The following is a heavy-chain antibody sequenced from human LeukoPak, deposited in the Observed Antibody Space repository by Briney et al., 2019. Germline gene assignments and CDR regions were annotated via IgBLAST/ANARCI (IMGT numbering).Heavy chain of an antibody. CDR1: GGSISSGGYY. V-gene: IGHV4-31*03. CDR2: IYYSGST. J-gene: IGHJ4*02. CDR3: ARDHSSGWHYFDY. Sequence: PSETLSLTCTVSGGSISSGGYYWSWIRQHPGKGLEWIGYIYYSGSTYYNPSLKSRVTISVDTSKNQFSLKPSSVTAADTAVYYCARDHSSGWHYFDYWGQGTLVTVSS. D-gene: IGHD6-19*01.